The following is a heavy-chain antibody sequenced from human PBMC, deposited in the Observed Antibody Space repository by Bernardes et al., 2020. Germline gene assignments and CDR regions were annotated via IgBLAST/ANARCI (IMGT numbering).Heavy chain of an antibody. CDR1: GFTVSTNY. D-gene: IGHD3-10*01. CDR2: IYSGGNT. V-gene: IGHV3-53*01. CDR3: ARGGRRYFDY. Sequence: GSLRLSCAASGFTVSTNYMSWVRQAPGKGLECVSVIYSGGNTYYADSVKGRFTISRDTSKNTLFLQMNSLRTEDTAVYYCARGGRRYFDYWGQGTLVTVSS. J-gene: IGHJ4*02.